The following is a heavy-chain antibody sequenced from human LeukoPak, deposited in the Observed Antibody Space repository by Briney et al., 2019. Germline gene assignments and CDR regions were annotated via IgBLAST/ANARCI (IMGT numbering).Heavy chain of an antibody. CDR2: INPNSSVT. CDR3: ARERGGNSPFDS. Sequence: ASVKVSCKTSGYTFTGYYMHWVRQAPGQGLEWMGWINPNSSVTNYAQRFQGRVTMTRDTSIRAAYMELRWLTSDDTAVYYCARERGGNSPFDSWGQGTLVTVSS. D-gene: IGHD4-23*01. J-gene: IGHJ4*02. CDR1: GYTFTGYY. V-gene: IGHV1-2*02.